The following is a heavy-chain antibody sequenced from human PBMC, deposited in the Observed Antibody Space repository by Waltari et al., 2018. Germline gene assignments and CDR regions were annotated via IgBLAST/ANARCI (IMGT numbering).Heavy chain of an antibody. Sequence: EVQLLESGGDLVQPGGSLRLSCAASGFTFSSYAMNWVRQAPGKGLEWISAMSNSGDSTYYADSVKGRFTISRDNSEKTLYLQMNSLRAEDTAIYFCARDRPYWYFDLWGRGTLVTVSS. CDR1: GFTFSSYA. J-gene: IGHJ2*01. CDR3: ARDRPYWYFDL. CDR2: MSNSGDST. V-gene: IGHV3-23*01.